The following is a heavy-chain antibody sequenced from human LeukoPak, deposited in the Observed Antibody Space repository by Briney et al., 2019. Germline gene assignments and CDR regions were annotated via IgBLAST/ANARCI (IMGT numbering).Heavy chain of an antibody. CDR3: ARAGVYDYVWGSYRSDAFDI. J-gene: IGHJ3*02. CDR1: GGSISSYY. V-gene: IGHV4-59*01. CDR2: IYYSGST. Sequence: PSETLSLTCTVSGGSISSYYWSWIRQPPGKGLEWIGYIYYSGSTNYNPSLKSRVTISVDTSKNQFSLKLSSVTAADTAVYYCARAGVYDYVWGSYRSDAFDIWGQGTMVTVSS. D-gene: IGHD3-16*02.